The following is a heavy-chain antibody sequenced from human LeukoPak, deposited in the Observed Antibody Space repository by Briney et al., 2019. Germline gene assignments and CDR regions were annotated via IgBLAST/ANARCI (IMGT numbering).Heavy chain of an antibody. CDR2: ISAYNGNT. CDR1: GYTFTSYG. CDR3: ARRVLNYYYYYMDV. D-gene: IGHD4/OR15-4a*01. J-gene: IGHJ6*03. V-gene: IGHV1-18*01. Sequence: GASVKVSCKASGYTFTSYGISWVRQAPGQGLEWMGWISAYNGNTNYAQKLQGRVTMTTDTSTSTAYMELRSLRSDDTAVYYCARRVLNYYYYYMDVWGKGTTVTVSS.